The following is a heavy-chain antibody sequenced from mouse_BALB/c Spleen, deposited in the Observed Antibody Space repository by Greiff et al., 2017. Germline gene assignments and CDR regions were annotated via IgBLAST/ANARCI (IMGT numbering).Heavy chain of an antibody. Sequence: EVKLMESGGGLVQPGGSLRLSCATSGFTFTDYYMSWVRQPPGKALEWLGFIRNKANGYTTEYSASVKGRFTISRDNSQSILYLQMNTLRAEDSATYYCARDMRHYYAMDYWGQGTSVTVSS. CDR3: ARDMRHYYAMDY. V-gene: IGHV7-3*02. CDR2: IRNKANGYTT. J-gene: IGHJ4*01. CDR1: GFTFTDYY.